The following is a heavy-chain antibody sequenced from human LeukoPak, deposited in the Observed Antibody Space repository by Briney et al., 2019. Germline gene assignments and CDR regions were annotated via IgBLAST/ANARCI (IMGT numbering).Heavy chain of an antibody. V-gene: IGHV3-9*01. CDR1: GFTFDDYA. D-gene: IGHD4-23*01. Sequence: PGGSLRLSCAASGFTFDDYAMPWVRQAPGKGLELVSGISWNSGSIDYADSVKGRFTISRDNAKNSLYLQMNSLRAEDTALYYCAKDMGPGNGGNSKDYWGQGTLVTVSS. CDR2: ISWNSGSI. J-gene: IGHJ4*02. CDR3: AKDMGPGNGGNSKDY.